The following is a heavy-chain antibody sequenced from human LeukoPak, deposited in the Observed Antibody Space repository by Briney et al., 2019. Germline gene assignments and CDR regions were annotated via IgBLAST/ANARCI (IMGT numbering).Heavy chain of an antibody. J-gene: IGHJ6*02. V-gene: IGHV4-59*01. CDR3: ASTSGYYDYYYGMDV. Sequence: SETPSLTCTVSGGSISSYYWSWIRQPPGKGLEWIGYIYYSGSTNYNPSLKSRVTISVDTSKNQFSLKLSSVTAADTAVYYCASTSGYYDYYYGMDVWGQGTTVTVSS. D-gene: IGHD3-3*01. CDR2: IYYSGST. CDR1: GGSISSYY.